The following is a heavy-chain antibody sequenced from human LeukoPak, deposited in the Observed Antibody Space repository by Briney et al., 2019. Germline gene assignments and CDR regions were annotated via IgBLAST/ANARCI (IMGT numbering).Heavy chain of an antibody. V-gene: IGHV3-66*01. J-gene: IGHJ5*01. D-gene: IGHD2-2*01. Sequence: WGSLRLSCAASGFTPSSSYMTWVRQAPGRGVEWVSVIYSGGNTYYTDSVQGRFTISRDNSKNTLYLQMNSLRAEDTAVYHCASSREATSNWFVYWGQGTLVTVSS. CDR2: IYSGGNT. CDR3: ASSREATSNWFVY. CDR1: GFTPSSSY.